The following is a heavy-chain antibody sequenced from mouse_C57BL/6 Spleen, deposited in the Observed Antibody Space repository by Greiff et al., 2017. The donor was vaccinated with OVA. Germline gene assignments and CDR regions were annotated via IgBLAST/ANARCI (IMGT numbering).Heavy chain of an antibody. J-gene: IGHJ2*01. D-gene: IGHD2-13*01. CDR3: VTGPYYFDD. CDR1: GYTFTSYW. CDR2: IYPSDSET. Sequence: QVQLQQPGAELVRPGSSVKLSCKASGYTFTSYWMDWVKQRPGQGLEWIGNIYPSDSETHYNQKFKDKATLTVDKSSSTAYMQLSSLTSEDSAVYYCVTGPYYFDDWGQGTTLTVSA. V-gene: IGHV1-61*01.